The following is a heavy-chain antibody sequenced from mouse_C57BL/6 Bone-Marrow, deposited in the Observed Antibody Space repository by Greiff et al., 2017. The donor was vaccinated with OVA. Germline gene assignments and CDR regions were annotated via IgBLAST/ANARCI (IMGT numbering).Heavy chain of an antibody. CDR3: ARSGYSGSDVDYCDY. V-gene: IGHV1-78*01. CDR2: IYPSDGST. Sequence: QVQLQQSDAELVKPGASVKISCKVSGYTFTDHPIHWMKQRPEQGLEWIGYIYPSDGSTKYNEKFKGKATLTADKSSSTAYMQLNSLTSEDSAVYFWARSGYSGSDVDYCDYWGQGTTLTVSA. D-gene: IGHD3-1*01. CDR1: GYTFTDHP. J-gene: IGHJ2*01.